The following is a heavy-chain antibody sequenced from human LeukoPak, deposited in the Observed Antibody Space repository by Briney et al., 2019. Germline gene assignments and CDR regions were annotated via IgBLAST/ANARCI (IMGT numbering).Heavy chain of an antibody. CDR1: GGSFSGYY. V-gene: IGHV4-34*01. D-gene: IGHD1/OR15-1a*01. J-gene: IGHJ5*02. Sequence: SETLSLTCAVYGGSFSGYYWSWIRQPPGKGLEWIGEINHSGSTNYNPSLKSRVTISIDTSNNQFSLKLSSVTAADTAMYYCARNNQYSWFDPWGRGTLVTVSS. CDR3: ARNNQYSWFDP. CDR2: INHSGST.